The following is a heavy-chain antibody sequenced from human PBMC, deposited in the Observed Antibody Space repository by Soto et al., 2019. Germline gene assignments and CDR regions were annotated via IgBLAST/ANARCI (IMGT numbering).Heavy chain of an antibody. CDR2: IYYSGST. J-gene: IGHJ6*02. Sequence: TLSLTCTVSGGSISSGGYYWSWIRQHPGKGLGWIGYIYYSGSTYYNPSLKSRVTISVDTSKNQFSLKLSSVTAADTAVYYCARDPAITMVRGVPTYGMDVWGQGTTVTVSS. CDR1: GGSISSGGYY. CDR3: ARDPAITMVRGVPTYGMDV. D-gene: IGHD3-10*01. V-gene: IGHV4-31*03.